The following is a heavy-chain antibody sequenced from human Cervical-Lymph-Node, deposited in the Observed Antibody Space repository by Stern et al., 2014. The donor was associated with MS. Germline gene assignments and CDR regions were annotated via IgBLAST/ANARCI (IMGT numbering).Heavy chain of an antibody. V-gene: IGHV3-49*04. CDR1: GFTFGDYA. CDR2: ICCKTYGGTI. D-gene: IGHD4-17*01. J-gene: IGHJ4*02. Sequence: GQLVESGGGLVKPGGSLRLSCTTFGFTFGDYAVSWVRPARGKGMEWGALICCKTYGGTIEYDASLKGRFTISRDESKSIAYLQMNSLKIEDTAVYYCSRVIYTMTGYYFDYWGQGTLVTVSS. CDR3: SRVIYTMTGYYFDY.